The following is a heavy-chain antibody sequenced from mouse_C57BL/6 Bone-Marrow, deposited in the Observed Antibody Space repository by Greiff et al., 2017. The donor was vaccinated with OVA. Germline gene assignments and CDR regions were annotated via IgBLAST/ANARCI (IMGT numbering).Heavy chain of an antibody. CDR1: GYTFTDYY. J-gene: IGHJ3*01. Sequence: VQLQQSGPELVKPGASVKISCKASGYTFTDYYMNWVKQSHGKSLEWIGDINPNNGGTSYNQKFKGKATLTVDKSSSTAYMELRSLTSEDSAVYYCARSKIYYGSSPFAYWGQGTLVTVSA. D-gene: IGHD1-1*01. CDR3: ARSKIYYGSSPFAY. CDR2: INPNNGGT. V-gene: IGHV1-26*01.